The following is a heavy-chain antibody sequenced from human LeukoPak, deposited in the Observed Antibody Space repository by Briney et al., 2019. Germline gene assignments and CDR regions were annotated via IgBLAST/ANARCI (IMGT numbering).Heavy chain of an antibody. CDR1: GGSFSGYY. V-gene: IGHV4-34*01. D-gene: IGHD5-24*01. J-gene: IGHJ4*02. CDR2: IYHSGST. CDR3: ARDGEMATIENYFEY. Sequence: SETLSLTCAVYGGSFSGYYWSWIRQPPGKGREWIGSIYHSGSTYYNPSLKSRVTISLDTSRNQFSLKLNSVTAADTAVYYCARDGEMATIENYFEYWGQGTLVTVSS.